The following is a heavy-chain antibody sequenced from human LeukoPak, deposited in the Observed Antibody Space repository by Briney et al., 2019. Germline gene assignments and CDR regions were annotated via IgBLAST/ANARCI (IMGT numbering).Heavy chain of an antibody. CDR3: ARDPRNYYDSSGYYFRNNWFDP. V-gene: IGHV1-2*04. CDR1: GYTFTGYY. CDR2: INPNSGGT. Sequence: GASVKVSCKASGYTFTGYYMHWVRQAPGQGLEWMGWINPNSGGTNYAQKFQGWVTMTRDTSISTAYMELSRLRSDDTAVYYCARDPRNYYDSSGYYFRNNWFDPWGQGTLVTVSS. D-gene: IGHD3-22*01. J-gene: IGHJ5*02.